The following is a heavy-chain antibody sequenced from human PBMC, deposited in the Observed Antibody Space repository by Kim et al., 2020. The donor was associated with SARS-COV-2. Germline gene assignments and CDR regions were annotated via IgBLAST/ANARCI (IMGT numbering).Heavy chain of an antibody. CDR1: GFTFDDYG. Sequence: GGSLRLSCAASGFTFDDYGMSWVRQAPGKGLEWVSGINWNGGSTGYADSVKGRFTISRDNAKNSLYLQMNSLRAEDTALYHCARGLSTAPVWYFDLWGRGTLVTVSS. V-gene: IGHV3-20*01. J-gene: IGHJ2*01. CDR2: INWNGGST. D-gene: IGHD2-21*02. CDR3: ARGLSTAPVWYFDL.